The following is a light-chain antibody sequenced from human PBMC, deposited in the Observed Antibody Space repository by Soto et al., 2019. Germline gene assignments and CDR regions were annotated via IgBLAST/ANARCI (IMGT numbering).Light chain of an antibody. V-gene: IGLV2-14*01. CDR2: EVT. CDR3: NSFTSVHTGV. CDR1: SSDVGGYKY. J-gene: IGLJ1*01. Sequence: QSVLTQPASVSGSPGQSITISCTGTSSDVGGYKYVSWYQQHPGKAPKLLIYEVTNRPSGDSNRFSGSKSGNTASLTISGLQAEDEADYYCNSFTSVHTGVFGNGTKLTVL.